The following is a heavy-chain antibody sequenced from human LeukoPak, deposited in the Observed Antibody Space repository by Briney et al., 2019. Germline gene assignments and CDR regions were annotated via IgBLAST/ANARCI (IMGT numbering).Heavy chain of an antibody. V-gene: IGHV4-4*07. CDR3: AREDYYDSSGYYYAEYNWFDP. CDR2: TYNSKST. Sequence: PSETLSLKCSVSGVSICSFYWRWLPPPAGKGREWLGRTYNSKSTNYNPSLKSRVTMLVDTSKNQFSLKLSSVTAADTAVYYCAREDYYDSSGYYYAEYNWFDPWGQGTLVTVSS. CDR1: GVSICSFY. D-gene: IGHD3-22*01. J-gene: IGHJ5*02.